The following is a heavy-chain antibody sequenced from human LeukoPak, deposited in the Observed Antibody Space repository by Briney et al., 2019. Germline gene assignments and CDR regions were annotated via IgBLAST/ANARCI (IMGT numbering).Heavy chain of an antibody. D-gene: IGHD3-16*01. J-gene: IGHJ4*02. CDR2: ISNDGRST. CDR1: GFTFSSYW. V-gene: IGHV3-74*01. CDR3: VRGGSDYEYSGDS. Sequence: GGSLRLSCAASGFTFSSYWMHWIRQAPGKGLVCVSRISNDGRSTIYADSVKGRFTISRDNGKNTVFLQMNSLRVEDTAVYYCVRGGSDYEYSGDSWGQGTLVTVSS.